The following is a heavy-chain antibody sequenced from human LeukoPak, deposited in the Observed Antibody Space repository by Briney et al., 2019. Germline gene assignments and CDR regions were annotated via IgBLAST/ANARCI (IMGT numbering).Heavy chain of an antibody. Sequence: SETLSLTCTVSGGSISSSHYYWGWIRQPPGKGLEWIGSIYYSGSTYYNPSLKSRVTISVGTSKNQFSLKLNSVTAADTAVYYCARYRNEALFAFDIWGQGTMVTVSS. D-gene: IGHD1-14*01. V-gene: IGHV4-39*07. J-gene: IGHJ3*02. CDR2: IYYSGST. CDR3: ARYRNEALFAFDI. CDR1: GGSISSSHYY.